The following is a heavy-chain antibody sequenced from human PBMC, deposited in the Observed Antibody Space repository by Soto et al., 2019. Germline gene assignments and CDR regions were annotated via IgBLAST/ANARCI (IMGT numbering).Heavy chain of an antibody. V-gene: IGHV4-31*03. Sequence: SETLSLTCTVSGGSISSGGYYWSWIRQHPGKGLEWIGYIYYSGSTYYNPSLKSRVTISVDTSKNQFSLKLSSVTAADTAVYYCARDRGRSNYYYYGMDVWGQGTTVTVSS. CDR2: IYYSGST. J-gene: IGHJ6*02. D-gene: IGHD3-10*01. CDR1: GGSISSGGYY. CDR3: ARDRGRSNYYYYGMDV.